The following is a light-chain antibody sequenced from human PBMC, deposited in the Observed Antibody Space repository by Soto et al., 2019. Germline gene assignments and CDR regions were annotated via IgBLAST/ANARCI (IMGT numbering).Light chain of an antibody. CDR2: AVS. V-gene: IGKV3-15*01. J-gene: IGKJ4*01. CDR1: QGISKK. CDR3: QQYHTWPVT. Sequence: IVMTQSPATLSVAPGGGVTFSCRASQGISKKVAWYQHKPGQAPRLLISAVSTGATGVPARFSGSGSGTEFTLTINSLQSEDCATYYCQQYHTWPVTFGGGTKVDIK.